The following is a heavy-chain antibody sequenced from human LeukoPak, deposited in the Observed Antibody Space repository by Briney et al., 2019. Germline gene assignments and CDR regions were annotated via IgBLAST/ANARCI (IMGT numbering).Heavy chain of an antibody. J-gene: IGHJ4*02. D-gene: IGHD5-24*01. Sequence: GASVKVSCKASDYTFTSYGISWVRQAPGQGLEWMGWISTYTGNTKYTQKLQGRVTMTADTSTRTAYMELRSLTSDGTAVYYCARGWIEMPTVYFDYWGQGTLVSVSS. CDR2: ISTYTGNT. CDR3: ARGWIEMPTVYFDY. V-gene: IGHV1-18*01. CDR1: DYTFTSYG.